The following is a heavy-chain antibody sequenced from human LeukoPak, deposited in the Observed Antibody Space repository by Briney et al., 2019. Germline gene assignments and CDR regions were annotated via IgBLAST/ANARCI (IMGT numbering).Heavy chain of an antibody. CDR3: ARHYDSSGYWYYFNY. J-gene: IGHJ4*02. V-gene: IGHV4-59*08. CDR1: GGSISSYY. CDR2: IYYSGST. Sequence: PSETLSLTCTVSGGSISSYYWSWLRQPPGRGLEWIGYIYYSGSTNYSPSLKSRVTISVDTSKNQFSLKLSSVTAADTAVYYCARHYDSSGYWYYFNYWGQGTLVTVSS. D-gene: IGHD3-22*01.